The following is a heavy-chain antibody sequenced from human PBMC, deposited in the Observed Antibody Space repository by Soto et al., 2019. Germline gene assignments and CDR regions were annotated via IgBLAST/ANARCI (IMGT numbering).Heavy chain of an antibody. CDR3: VTRGIVVVPAAIGAFDI. V-gene: IGHV1-24*01. D-gene: IGHD2-2*01. CDR1: GYTLTELS. Sequence: QVQLVQSGAEVKKPGASVKVSCKVSGYTLTELSMHWVRQAPGKGLEWMGGFDPEDGETIYAQKFQGRVTMTEDTSTDTDYMELSSLRSEDTAVYYCVTRGIVVVPAAIGAFDIWGQGTMVTVSS. J-gene: IGHJ3*02. CDR2: FDPEDGET.